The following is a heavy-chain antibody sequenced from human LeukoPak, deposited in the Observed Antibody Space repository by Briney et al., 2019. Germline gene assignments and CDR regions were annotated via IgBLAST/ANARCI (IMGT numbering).Heavy chain of an antibody. V-gene: IGHV1-69*05. D-gene: IGHD3-10*01. CDR3: ARQTMVRGVMSDY. J-gene: IGHJ4*02. CDR1: GGTFSSYA. CDR2: IIPIFGTA. Sequence: GASVKVSCKASGGTFSSYAISWVRQAPGQGLEWMGRIIPIFGTANYAQKFQGRVTITTDESTSAAYMELSSLRSEDTAVYYCARQTMVRGVMSDYWGQGTLVTVSS.